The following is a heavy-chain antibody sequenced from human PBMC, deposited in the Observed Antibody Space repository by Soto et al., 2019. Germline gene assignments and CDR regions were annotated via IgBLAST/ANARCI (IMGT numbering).Heavy chain of an antibody. D-gene: IGHD4-17*01. J-gene: IGHJ2*01. CDR3: WVTSTVTINWFFDL. CDR1: GFTVSSNY. V-gene: IGHV3-66*01. Sequence: EVQLVESGGGLVQPGGSLRLSCAASGFTVSSNYMRWARQAPGKGLEWVSIICGGGRTNYADSVKGRFTVSRDNYKNTLYLEMNSLRAEDAAMYYWWVTSTVTINWFFDLWGRGTRVTVSS. CDR2: ICGGGRT.